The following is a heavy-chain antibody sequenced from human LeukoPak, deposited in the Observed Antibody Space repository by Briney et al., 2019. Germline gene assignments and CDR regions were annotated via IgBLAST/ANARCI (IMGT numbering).Heavy chain of an antibody. J-gene: IGHJ6*03. D-gene: IGHD2-2*01. Sequence: SETLSLTCAVYGGSFSGYYWSWIRQPPGKGLEWIGEINHSGSTNYNPSLKSRVTISVDTSKNQFSLKLSSVTAADTAVYYCARGLGGCSSTSCYGPSSDYYYMDVWGKGTTVTVSS. CDR2: INHSGST. V-gene: IGHV4-34*01. CDR3: ARGLGGCSSTSCYGPSSDYYYMDV. CDR1: GGSFSGYY.